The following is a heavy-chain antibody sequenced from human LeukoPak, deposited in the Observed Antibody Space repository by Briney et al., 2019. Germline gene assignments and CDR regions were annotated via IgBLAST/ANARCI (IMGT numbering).Heavy chain of an antibody. Sequence: PSETLSLTCTVSGGSISSGSYYWSWIRQPAGKGLEWIGRIYTSGSTNYNPSLKSRVTISVDTSKNQFSLKLSSVTAADTAVYYCVQARCSSSSCYFDYWGQGSLVIVSS. J-gene: IGHJ4*02. CDR2: IYTSGST. D-gene: IGHD2-2*01. CDR3: VQARCSSSSCYFDY. CDR1: GGSISSGSYY. V-gene: IGHV4-61*02.